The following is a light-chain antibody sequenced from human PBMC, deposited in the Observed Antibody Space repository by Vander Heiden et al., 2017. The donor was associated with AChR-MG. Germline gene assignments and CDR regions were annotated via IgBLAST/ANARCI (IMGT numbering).Light chain of an antibody. Sequence: QSALTQHRPVSGSPGQSVPLSCTGTISDVGGYNDVSGYQQHPGKAPKLMIYDVSKRPSGVPDRFSGSKSGNTASLTISGLQAEDEADYYCCSYAGSYTFVVFGGGTKLTVL. CDR3: CSYAGSYTFVV. J-gene: IGLJ2*01. CDR2: DVS. V-gene: IGLV2-11*01. CDR1: ISDVGGYND.